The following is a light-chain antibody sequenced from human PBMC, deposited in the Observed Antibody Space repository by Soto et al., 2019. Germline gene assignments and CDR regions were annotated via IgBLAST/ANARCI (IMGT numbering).Light chain of an antibody. CDR3: VLYMGSGISWV. V-gene: IGLV8-61*01. CDR1: SGSVSTSYY. J-gene: IGLJ3*02. Sequence: QAVVTQEPSFSVSPGGTVTLTCGLSSGSVSTSYYPSWYQQTPGQAPRTLIYSTNTRSSGVPDRFSGSILGNKAALTITGAQADDESDYYCVLYMGSGISWVFGGGTQVTVL. CDR2: STN.